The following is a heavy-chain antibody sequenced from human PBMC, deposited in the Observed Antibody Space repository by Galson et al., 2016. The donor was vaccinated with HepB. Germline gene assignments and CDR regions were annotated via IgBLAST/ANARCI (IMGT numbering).Heavy chain of an antibody. CDR2: ISGSGGST. Sequence: SLRLSCAASGFTFSSYAMSWVRQAPGKGLEWVSAISGSGGSTYYADSVKGRFTISRDNSKNTLYLQMNSLRAEDTAVYYCARYYDILTGYSNYGMEVWGQGTTVTVSS. V-gene: IGHV3-23*01. D-gene: IGHD3-9*01. CDR1: GFTFSSYA. J-gene: IGHJ6*02. CDR3: ARYYDILTGYSNYGMEV.